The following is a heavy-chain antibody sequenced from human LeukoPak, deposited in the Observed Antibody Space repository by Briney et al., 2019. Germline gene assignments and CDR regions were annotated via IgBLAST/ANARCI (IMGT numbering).Heavy chain of an antibody. D-gene: IGHD6-13*01. Sequence: SETLSLTCTVSGGSISSYYWSWIRQPAGKGLGWIGRIYTSGSTNYNPSLKSRVTMSVDTSKKQFSLKLSFVTAADTAVYYCARLTFSSSRTSYWYFDLWGRGTLVTVSS. CDR1: GGSISSYY. CDR3: ARLTFSSSRTSYWYFDL. J-gene: IGHJ2*01. CDR2: IYTSGST. V-gene: IGHV4-4*07.